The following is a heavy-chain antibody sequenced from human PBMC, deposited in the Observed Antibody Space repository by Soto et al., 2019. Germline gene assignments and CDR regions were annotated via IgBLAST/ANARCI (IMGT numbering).Heavy chain of an antibody. D-gene: IGHD2-8*01. CDR1: GFTFSGSA. CDR3: TPPPVYRHCFGY. Sequence: GGSLRLSCAASGFTFSGSAMHWVRQASGKGLEWVGRIRGKANSYATAYAASVKGRFTISRDDSKNMGYLQMNSLKTEDTAGDYCTPPPVYRHCFGYWGQGTLVTVSS. CDR2: IRGKANSYAT. J-gene: IGHJ4*02. V-gene: IGHV3-73*01.